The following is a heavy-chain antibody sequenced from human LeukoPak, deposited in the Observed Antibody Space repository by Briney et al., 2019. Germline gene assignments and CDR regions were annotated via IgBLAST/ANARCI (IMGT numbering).Heavy chain of an antibody. Sequence: PSETLSLTCAVYGVSFSNYYWSWIRQTPGKGMEWIGEINDSGGTNYNPSLMSRVTVSVDTSKNQFSLRLTSVTATDTAVYYCARRWNYGRNYYIDVWGKGAAVSVPS. V-gene: IGHV4-34*01. CDR1: GVSFSNYY. J-gene: IGHJ6*03. CDR3: ARRWNYGRNYYIDV. CDR2: INDSGGT. D-gene: IGHD1-7*01.